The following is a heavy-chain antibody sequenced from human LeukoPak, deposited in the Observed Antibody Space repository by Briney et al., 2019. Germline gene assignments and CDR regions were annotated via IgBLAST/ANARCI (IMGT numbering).Heavy chain of an antibody. Sequence: PGGSLRLSCAASGFTFDDYAMHRVRQAPGKGLEWVSLISGDGGSTYYADSVKGRFTISRDNSKNSLYLQMNSLRTEDTALYYCAKDLLYCSSTSCYAPLDYWGQGTLVTVSS. CDR2: ISGDGGST. D-gene: IGHD2-2*01. J-gene: IGHJ4*02. CDR1: GFTFDDYA. CDR3: AKDLLYCSSTSCYAPLDY. V-gene: IGHV3-43*02.